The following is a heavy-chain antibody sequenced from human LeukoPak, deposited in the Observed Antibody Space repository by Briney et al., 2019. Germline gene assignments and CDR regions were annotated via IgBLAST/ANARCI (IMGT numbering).Heavy chain of an antibody. CDR1: GESSFSSYY. CDR2: INHSGYT. J-gene: IGHJ4*02. D-gene: IGHD3-22*01. V-gene: IGHV4-34*01. CDR3: SRQVVGNDY. Sequence: PSETLSLTCAVYGESSFSSYYWRWIRQTPGGALERIGEINHSGYTNYNPSLKSRVTLSIDTSKNQFSLRLNSVTAADTAVYYCSRQVVGNDYWGQGTLVTVSS.